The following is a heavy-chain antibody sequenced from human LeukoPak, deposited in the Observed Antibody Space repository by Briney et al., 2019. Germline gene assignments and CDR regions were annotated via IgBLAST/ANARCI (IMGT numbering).Heavy chain of an antibody. CDR3: TREPGYYGSGNILYYFDY. V-gene: IGHV3-49*03. CDR1: GFTFGDYA. D-gene: IGHD3-10*01. Sequence: GGSLRLSCTASGFTFGDYAMSWFRQAPGKGLEWVGFIRSKAYGGTTEYAASVKGRFTISRDDSKSIAYLQMNSLKTEDTAVYYCTREPGYYGSGNILYYFDYWGQGTLVTVSS. CDR2: IRSKAYGGTT. J-gene: IGHJ4*02.